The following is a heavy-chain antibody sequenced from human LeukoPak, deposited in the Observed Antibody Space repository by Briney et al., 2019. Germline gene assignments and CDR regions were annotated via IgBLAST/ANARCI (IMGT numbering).Heavy chain of an antibody. CDR1: GFTFSSYS. CDR3: ARLAAAGKFDY. V-gene: IGHV3-48*01. CDR2: ISSSSSTI. D-gene: IGHD6-13*01. Sequence: PGGSLRLSCAASGFTFSSYSMNWVRQAPGKGLEWVSYISSSSSTIYYADSVKGRFTISRDNAKNSLYLQMNSLRAEDTAVYYCARLAAAGKFDYWGQGTLVTVSS. J-gene: IGHJ4*02.